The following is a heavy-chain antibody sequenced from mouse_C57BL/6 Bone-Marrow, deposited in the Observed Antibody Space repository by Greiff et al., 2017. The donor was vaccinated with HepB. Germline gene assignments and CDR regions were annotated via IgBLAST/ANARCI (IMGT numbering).Heavy chain of an antibody. CDR1: GFNIKNTY. V-gene: IGHV14-3*01. D-gene: IGHD1-1*01. CDR2: IDPANGNN. Sequence: EVKLQESVAELVRPGASVKLSCTASGFNIKNTYMHWVKQRPEQGLEWIGRIDPANGNNKYAPKFQGKATITADTSSNTAYLQLSSLTSEDTAIYYCARSDYGSGKTFAYWGQGTLVTVSA. CDR3: ARSDYGSGKTFAY. J-gene: IGHJ3*01.